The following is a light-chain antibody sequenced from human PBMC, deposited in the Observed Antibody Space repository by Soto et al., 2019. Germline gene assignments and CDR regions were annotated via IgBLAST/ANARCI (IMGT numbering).Light chain of an antibody. CDR2: GNN. V-gene: IGLV1-40*01. J-gene: IGLJ2*01. CDR3: QSYDSSLSGSVV. CDR1: SSNIGAGYD. Sequence: QSVLTQPPSVSGDPGQRVTFSCTGSSSNIGAGYDVHWYQQLPGTAPKLLIYGNNNRPSGVPDRFSGSKSGTSASLAITGLQAEDEADYYCQSYDSSLSGSVVFGGGTKVTVL.